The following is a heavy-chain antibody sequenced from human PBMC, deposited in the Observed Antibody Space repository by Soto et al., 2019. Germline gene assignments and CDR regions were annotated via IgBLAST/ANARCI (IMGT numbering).Heavy chain of an antibody. CDR1: GFTFSSYV. Sequence: QVQLVESGGGVVQPGRSLRLSCAASGFTFSSYVMHWVRQAPGKGLEWVAVISYDGTNKYYADSVKGRFTISRDNSKNTLYLQMNSLRTEDTAVYYCASEQLAVLRGVLDYWGRGTLVTVSS. CDR2: ISYDGTNK. CDR3: ASEQLAVLRGVLDY. V-gene: IGHV3-30-3*01. D-gene: IGHD1-1*01. J-gene: IGHJ4*02.